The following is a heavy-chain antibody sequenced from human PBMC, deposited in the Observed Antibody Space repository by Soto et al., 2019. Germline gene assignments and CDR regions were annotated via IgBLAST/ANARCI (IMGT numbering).Heavy chain of an antibody. D-gene: IGHD2-2*01. V-gene: IGHV3-48*01. Sequence: GGSLRLSCAASGFTFSSYSMNWVRQAPGKGLEWVSYISSSSSTIYYADSVKGRFTISRDNAKNSLYLQMNSLRAEDTAVYYCARDRPPLYCSSTSCYGPGFAVADNDAFDIWGQGTMVTVSS. CDR1: GFTFSSYS. CDR3: ARDRPPLYCSSTSCYGPGFAVADNDAFDI. J-gene: IGHJ3*02. CDR2: ISSSSSTI.